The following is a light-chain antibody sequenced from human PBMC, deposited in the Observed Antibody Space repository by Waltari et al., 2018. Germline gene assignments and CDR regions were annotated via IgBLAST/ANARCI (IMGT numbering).Light chain of an antibody. CDR2: RSD. CDR1: TSNIGSNA. Sequence: QSVLTQPPSASGPPGQRVTISCSGSTSNIGSNAGNGYQPFPGKAPKLLIYRSDQRPSGVPDRFSGSKSDTSASLAISGLQSEDEADYYCAAWDDSLHGHWVFGGGTKVTVL. J-gene: IGLJ3*02. CDR3: AAWDDSLHGHWV. V-gene: IGLV1-44*01.